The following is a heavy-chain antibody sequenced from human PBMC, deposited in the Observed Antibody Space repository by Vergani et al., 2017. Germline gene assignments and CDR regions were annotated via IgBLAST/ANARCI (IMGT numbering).Heavy chain of an antibody. D-gene: IGHD6-19*01. Sequence: EVQLVESGGGLVKPGGSLRLSCAASGFTFSSYSMNWFRQAPGKGLEWVSSISSSSSYIYYAASVKGRFTISRDNAKNSRYLQMNSLRAEDTAVYYCARAPHGLADYGGQGTLVTVSS. J-gene: IGHJ4*02. CDR3: ARAPHGLADY. CDR1: GFTFSSYS. CDR2: ISSSSSYI. V-gene: IGHV3-21*01.